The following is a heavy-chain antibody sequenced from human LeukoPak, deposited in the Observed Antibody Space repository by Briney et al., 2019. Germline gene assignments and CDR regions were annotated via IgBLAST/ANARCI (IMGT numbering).Heavy chain of an antibody. Sequence: GGSLRLSCAASGFTFSSYAMHWVRQAPGKGLEWVAVISYDGSNKYYADSVKGRFTISRDNSKNTLYLQMNSLRAEDTAVYYCAREAGGSGHAFDIWGQGTMVTVSS. D-gene: IGHD3-10*01. V-gene: IGHV3-30-3*01. CDR1: GFTFSSYA. CDR2: ISYDGSNK. CDR3: AREAGGSGHAFDI. J-gene: IGHJ3*02.